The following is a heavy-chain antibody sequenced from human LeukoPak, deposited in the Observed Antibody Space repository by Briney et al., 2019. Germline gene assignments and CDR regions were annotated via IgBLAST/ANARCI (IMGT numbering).Heavy chain of an antibody. CDR3: AKTQYSYGYGGSDY. D-gene: IGHD5-18*01. J-gene: IGHJ4*02. CDR1: GFTFRSYG. CDR2: ISSSGGST. Sequence: GGSRRLSCAASGFTFRSYGMSWVRQAPGKGLKWASGISSSGGSTYYADSVKGRFTISRDNSKNTLYLQMNSLRAEDTAVYYCAKTQYSYGYGGSDYWGQGTLVTVSS. V-gene: IGHV3-23*01.